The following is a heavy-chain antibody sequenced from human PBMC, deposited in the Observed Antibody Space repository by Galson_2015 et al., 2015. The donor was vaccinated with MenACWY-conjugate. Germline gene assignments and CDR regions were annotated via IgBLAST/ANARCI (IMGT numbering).Heavy chain of an antibody. J-gene: IGHJ2*01. CDR1: GFAFSGYW. CDR3: ARDRRAAGAFRANWYFNL. Sequence: SLRLSCAASGFAFSGYWMHWVRQAPGKGLVWVSHISFDGSTTNYADSVKGRFTISRDNAKNILYLQLNNLRAEDTAVYYCARDRRAAGAFRANWYFNLWGRGTLVTVSS. CDR2: ISFDGSTT. D-gene: IGHD6-25*01. V-gene: IGHV3-74*01.